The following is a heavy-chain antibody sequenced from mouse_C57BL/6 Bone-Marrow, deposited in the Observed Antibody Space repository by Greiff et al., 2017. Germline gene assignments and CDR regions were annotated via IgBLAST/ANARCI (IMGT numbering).Heavy chain of an antibody. V-gene: IGHV1-72*01. CDR1: GYTFTSYW. D-gene: IGHD1-1*01. CDR3: ARSYGSSSHWYFDV. Sequence: QVQLQQPGAELVKPGASVKLSCKASGYTFTSYWMHWVKQRPGRGLEWIGRIDPNSGGTKYNEKFKSKATLTVDKPSSTAYMQRSSLTSEDSAVYDGARSYGSSSHWYFDVWGTGATVTVST. J-gene: IGHJ1*03. CDR2: IDPNSGGT.